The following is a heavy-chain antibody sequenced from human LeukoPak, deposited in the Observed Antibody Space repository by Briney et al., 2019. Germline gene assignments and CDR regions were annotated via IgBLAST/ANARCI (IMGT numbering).Heavy chain of an antibody. V-gene: IGHV4-34*01. CDR1: GGSLSNYY. J-gene: IGHJ5*02. Sequence: KSSGTLSLTCAVYGGSLSNYYWSWIRQPPGKGRGWIGEINHSGSTHHNPSLKSRVTISVDTSKNQFSLNLRSVTAADTAMYYCARVLPGGTYHYVARRWFDPWGQGTLVTVSS. CDR3: ARVLPGGTYHYVARRWFDP. D-gene: IGHD1-1*01. CDR2: INHSGST.